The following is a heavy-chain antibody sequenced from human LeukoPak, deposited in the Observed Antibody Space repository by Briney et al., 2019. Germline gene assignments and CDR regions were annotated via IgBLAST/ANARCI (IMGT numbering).Heavy chain of an antibody. CDR3: ARQLAAAGNY. J-gene: IGHJ4*02. CDR1: GVSISSSSYY. V-gene: IGHV4-39*01. D-gene: IGHD6-13*01. Sequence: SETLSLTCTVSGVSISSSSYYCGWIRQPPGKGLEWIGNIYYSGSTYYNPSLKSRVTISVDTSKNQFSLKMSSVTAADTAVYYCARQLAAAGNYWGQGTLVTVSS. CDR2: IYYSGST.